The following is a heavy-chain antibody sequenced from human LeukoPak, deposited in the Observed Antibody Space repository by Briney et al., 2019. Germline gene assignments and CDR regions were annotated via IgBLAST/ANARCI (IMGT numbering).Heavy chain of an antibody. D-gene: IGHD3-10*01. J-gene: IGHJ6*02. CDR1: GGSISSGGYY. CDR3: VKDIDYGSGSYYVSHYNYYGMDV. CDR2: IYNSGST. Sequence: SETLSLTCTVSGGSISSGGYYWSWVRQHPGKGLEWIGHIYNSGSTSYGPPLKSRATISIDTSKNQFFLRLSSVTAADTALYYCVKDIDYGSGSYYVSHYNYYGMDVWGQGTTVTVSS. V-gene: IGHV4-31*03.